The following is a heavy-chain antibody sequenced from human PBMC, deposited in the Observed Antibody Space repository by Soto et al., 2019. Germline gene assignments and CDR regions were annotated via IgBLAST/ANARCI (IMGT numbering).Heavy chain of an antibody. D-gene: IGHD5-18*01. V-gene: IGHV4-31*03. J-gene: IGHJ4*02. CDR2: IYYSGST. CDR3: ATSGYSYGPNPLLY. CDR1: GGSISSGGYY. Sequence: QVQLQESGPGLVKPSQTLSLTCTVSGGSISSGGYYWSWIRQHPGKGLEWIGYIYYSGSTYYNPSPTGRSTISVDTSKTQFSLSMSSVTAADTAVYYCATSGYSYGPNPLLYWGQGTLVTVSS.